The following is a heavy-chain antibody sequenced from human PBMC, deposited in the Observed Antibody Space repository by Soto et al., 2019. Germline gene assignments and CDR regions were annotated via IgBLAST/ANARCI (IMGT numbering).Heavy chain of an antibody. CDR2: ITAGGFNT. J-gene: IGHJ4*02. CDR1: GFTFSNDD. Sequence: EVQLLESGGDLVQPGGALRLSCVASGFTFSNDDLSWVRQASGKGLEWVSAITAGGFNTYYADSVKGRFTISRDNSKNTLYLQMNALRGEDTAVYYCVNNIGGFSGYANFDYWGQGTMVTVSS. CDR3: VNNIGGFSGYANFDY. V-gene: IGHV3-23*01. D-gene: IGHD5-12*01.